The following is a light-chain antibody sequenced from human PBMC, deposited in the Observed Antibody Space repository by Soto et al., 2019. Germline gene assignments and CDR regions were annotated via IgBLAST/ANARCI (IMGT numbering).Light chain of an antibody. Sequence: QSALTQPAFVSGSRGQSITISCTGTYSDVGYYNYVSWFQQHPGKAPQLIIYEVSNRPLGISNRFSDSKSGNTASLTISGLQADDEADYYCGSYTDSDSPWVFGGGTKVTVL. CDR1: YSDVGYYNY. J-gene: IGLJ3*02. V-gene: IGLV2-14*01. CDR3: GSYTDSDSPWV. CDR2: EVS.